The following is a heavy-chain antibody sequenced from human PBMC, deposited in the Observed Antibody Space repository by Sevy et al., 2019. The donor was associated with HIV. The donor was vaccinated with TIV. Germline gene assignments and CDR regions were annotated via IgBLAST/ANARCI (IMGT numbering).Heavy chain of an antibody. CDR2: IYYSGST. J-gene: IGHJ6*03. CDR3: ARGGSGSYSYYYYYYMDV. V-gene: IGHV4-59*01. CDR1: GGSISSYY. Sequence: SETLSLTCTVSGGSISSYYWSWIRQPPGKGLEWIGYIYYSGSTNYNPSLKSRVTISVDTSKNQFSLKLSSVTAADTAVYYCARGGSGSYSYYYYYYMDVWGKGTTVTVSS. D-gene: IGHD1-26*01.